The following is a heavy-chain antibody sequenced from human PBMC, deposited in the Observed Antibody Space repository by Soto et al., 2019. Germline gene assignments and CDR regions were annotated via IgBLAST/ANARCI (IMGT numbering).Heavy chain of an antibody. Sequence: EVQLVESGGGLIQPGGSLRLSCAASGLSVSSNYMSWVRQAPGKGLEWVTIIYSGGSTYYADSVKGRFTISRDHSKNTLYLQMNSLRAEDTAVYYCARHYRSGLWYFDYWGQGTLVTVSS. CDR3: ARHYRSGLWYFDY. CDR1: GLSVSSNY. D-gene: IGHD6-19*01. CDR2: IYSGGST. V-gene: IGHV3-53*01. J-gene: IGHJ4*02.